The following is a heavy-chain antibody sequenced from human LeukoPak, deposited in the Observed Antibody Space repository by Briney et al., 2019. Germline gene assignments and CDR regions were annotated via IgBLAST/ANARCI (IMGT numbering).Heavy chain of an antibody. D-gene: IGHD3-10*01. V-gene: IGHV3-9*01. CDR1: GFTFDDYA. CDR3: VKGVDAMVRGVSDY. Sequence: PGGSLRLSCAASGFTFDDYAMHWVRQAPGKGLEWVSGINWNSDTIGYADSVKGRFTISRDNAKNSLYLQMNSLRVEDTALYYCVKGVDAMVRGVSDYWGQGTLVTVSS. J-gene: IGHJ4*02. CDR2: INWNSDTI.